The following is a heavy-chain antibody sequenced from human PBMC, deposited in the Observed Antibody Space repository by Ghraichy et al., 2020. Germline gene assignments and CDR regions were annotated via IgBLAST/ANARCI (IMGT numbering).Heavy chain of an antibody. D-gene: IGHD3-3*01. Sequence: ESLNISCTVSGGSISSSSYYWGWIRQPPGKGLEWIGSIYYSGSTYYNPSLKSRVTISVDTSKNQFSLKLSSVTAVDTAVYYCARHRRVAIFGVVTNYGMDVWGQGTTVTVSS. CDR1: GGSISSSSYY. CDR2: IYYSGST. V-gene: IGHV4-39*01. J-gene: IGHJ6*02. CDR3: ARHRRVAIFGVVTNYGMDV.